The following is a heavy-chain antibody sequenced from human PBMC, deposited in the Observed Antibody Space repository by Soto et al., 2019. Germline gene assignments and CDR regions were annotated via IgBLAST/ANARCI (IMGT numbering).Heavy chain of an antibody. CDR3: ARDPGLPGRYWYFEL. V-gene: IGHV1-2*02. D-gene: IGHD3-9*01. CDR2: VNPKRGDA. CDR1: GYKFTEYY. Sequence: QVVLVQSGAEVKKPGDSVKVSCKSSGYKFTEYYLHWVRQAPGQGPEWMGWVNPKRGDAVYAQKFQGGVTMSRDTATTTAYLEVNRLKPDDTAVYVWARDPGLPGRYWYFELWGRGTLVTVSS. J-gene: IGHJ2*01.